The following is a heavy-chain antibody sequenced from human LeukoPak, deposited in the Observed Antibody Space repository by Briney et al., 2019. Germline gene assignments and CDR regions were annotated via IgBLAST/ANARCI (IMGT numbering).Heavy chain of an antibody. CDR3: AKDGTAMVPLSMDV. CDR2: ISGSGGST. CDR1: GFTFSSYA. J-gene: IGHJ6*02. V-gene: IGHV3-23*01. Sequence: GGSLRLSCAASGFTFSSYAMSWVRQAPGKGPEWVSAISGSGGSTYYADSVKGRFTISRDNSKNTLYLQMNSLRAEDTAVYYCAKDGTAMVPLSMDVWGQGTTVTVSS. D-gene: IGHD5-18*01.